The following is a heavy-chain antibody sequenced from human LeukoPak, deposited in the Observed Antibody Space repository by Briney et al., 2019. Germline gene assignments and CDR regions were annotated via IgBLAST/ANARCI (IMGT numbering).Heavy chain of an antibody. V-gene: IGHV3-23*01. D-gene: IGHD4-17*01. J-gene: IGHJ5*02. Sequence: SGGSLRLSCQASGFTFSSHAMSWVRQTPEKGLEWVAGISCSGDYIDYPESVKGRVTISRDNAKNTLYLQMNRLRADETAVYYCARSHGDYVTGFDPWGQGTLVSVSS. CDR1: GFTFSSHA. CDR3: ARSHGDYVTGFDP. CDR2: ISCSGDYI.